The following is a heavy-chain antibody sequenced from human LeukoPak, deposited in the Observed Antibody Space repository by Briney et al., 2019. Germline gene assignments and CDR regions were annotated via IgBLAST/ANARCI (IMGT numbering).Heavy chain of an antibody. CDR3: ARGTITLGYCSSTSCYSGYYYYYGMDV. CDR2: INHSGST. Sequence: PSETLSLTCAVYGGSFSGYYWSWIRQPPGKGLEWIGEINHSGSTNYNPSLKSRVTISVDTSKNQFSLKLSSVTAADTAVYYCARGTITLGYCSSTSCYSGYYYYYGMDVWGQGTTVTVSS. D-gene: IGHD2-2*02. V-gene: IGHV4-34*01. J-gene: IGHJ6*02. CDR1: GGSFSGYY.